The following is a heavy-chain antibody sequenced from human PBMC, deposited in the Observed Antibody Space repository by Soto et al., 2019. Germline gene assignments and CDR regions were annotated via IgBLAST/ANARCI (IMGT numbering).Heavy chain of an antibody. D-gene: IGHD2-15*01. CDR2: ISAYNDNT. CDR1: GYTFTDYG. Sequence: GASVKVSCKASGYTFTDYGIAWVRQAPGQGLEWMGWISAYNDNTIYAQKFQGRVTVTTETSTSTTYMELKSLRSDDTAVYYCGREYCSGGRCYSADYWGQGTLVTVSS. CDR3: GREYCSGGRCYSADY. J-gene: IGHJ4*02. V-gene: IGHV1-18*01.